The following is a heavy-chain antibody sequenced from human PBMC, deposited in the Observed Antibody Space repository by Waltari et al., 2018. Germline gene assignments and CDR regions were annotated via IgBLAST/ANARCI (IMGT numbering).Heavy chain of an antibody. CDR1: GFSVNRNY. V-gene: IGHV3-53*04. D-gene: IGHD3-3*01. J-gene: IGHJ5*02. CDR2: MDSGGRT. Sequence: EVQVMESGGGLVQPGGSLRLSCAASGFSVNRNYMNWLRQAPGKGLEWVSVMDSGGRTDYADSVKGRFSISRDNSKNTLYLQMNSLRVEDTALYYCARGVLDLEWITGYWFDPWGQGTLVTVSS. CDR3: ARGVLDLEWITGYWFDP.